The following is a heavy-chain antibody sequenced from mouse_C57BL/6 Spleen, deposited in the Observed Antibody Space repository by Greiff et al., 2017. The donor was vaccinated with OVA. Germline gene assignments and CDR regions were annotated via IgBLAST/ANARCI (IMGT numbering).Heavy chain of an antibody. Sequence: EVQLVESEGGLVQPGSSMKLSCTASGFTFSDYYMAWVRQVPEKSLEWVANINHDGSSTYYLDSLKSRFIISRDNAKNILYLHMSSLKSEDTASYDCARDHYDYGLFDYWGQGTTLTVSA. CDR1: GFTFSDYY. V-gene: IGHV5-16*01. CDR2: INHDGSST. D-gene: IGHD2-4*01. J-gene: IGHJ2*01. CDR3: ARDHYDYGLFDY.